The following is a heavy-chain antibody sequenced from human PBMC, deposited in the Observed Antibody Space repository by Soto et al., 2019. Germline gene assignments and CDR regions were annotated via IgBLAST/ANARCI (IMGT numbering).Heavy chain of an antibody. D-gene: IGHD6-19*01. CDR2: ILLDGSEK. Sequence: EVQLVASGGGLVQPGGSLRLSCAASGFSFSSYWMSWVRQAPGKGLEWVANILLDGSEKNYVDSVKGRFTISRDNANNTLYLQVNSLRAEDTAVYYCARSGIYRIGPFDYWGQGTLVTVSS. J-gene: IGHJ4*02. CDR1: GFSFSSYW. V-gene: IGHV3-7*01. CDR3: ARSGIYRIGPFDY.